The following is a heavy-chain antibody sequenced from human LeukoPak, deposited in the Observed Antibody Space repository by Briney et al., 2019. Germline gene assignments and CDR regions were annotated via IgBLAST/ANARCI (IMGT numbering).Heavy chain of an antibody. V-gene: IGHV4-59*01. D-gene: IGHD3-10*01. CDR2: IYNSGST. CDR1: GGSISSYY. CDR3: ARASGSGSYPLDY. Sequence: SETLSLTCTVSGGSISSYYWSWIRQPPGKGLEWIGYIYNSGSTNYNPSLKSRITISVDTPKNHFSLKLTSVTAADTAVYYCARASGSGSYPLDYWGQGTLVTVSS. J-gene: IGHJ4*02.